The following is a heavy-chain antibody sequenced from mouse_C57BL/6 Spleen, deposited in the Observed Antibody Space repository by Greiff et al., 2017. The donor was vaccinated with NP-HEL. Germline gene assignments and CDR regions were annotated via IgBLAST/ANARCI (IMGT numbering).Heavy chain of an antibody. CDR1: GYTFTSYS. CDR2: INPSSGYT. Sequence: QVQLQQSGAELARPGASVKMSCKASGYTFTSYSMHWVKQRPGQGLEWIGYINPSSGYTKYNQKFKDKATLTADKSTSTAYMRLSSLASEDAAVYYCAREGAGPIAYWGQGTLVTVSA. CDR3: AREGAGPIAY. V-gene: IGHV1-4*01. J-gene: IGHJ3*01.